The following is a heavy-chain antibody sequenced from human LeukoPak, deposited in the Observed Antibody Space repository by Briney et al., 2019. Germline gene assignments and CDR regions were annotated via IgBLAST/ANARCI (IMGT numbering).Heavy chain of an antibody. V-gene: IGHV6-1*01. Sequence: SQTLSLTCAISGDSVSSKNGAWNWIRQSPSRGLEWLGRTYYRSKWYNDYAEFIQGRITINPDTSKNQFSLQLNSVTPEDTAVYFCARDMGTTGWYTFDYWGQGALVTVSS. CDR3: ARDMGTTGWYTFDY. J-gene: IGHJ4*02. CDR2: TYYRSKWYN. CDR1: GDSVSSKNGA. D-gene: IGHD6-19*01.